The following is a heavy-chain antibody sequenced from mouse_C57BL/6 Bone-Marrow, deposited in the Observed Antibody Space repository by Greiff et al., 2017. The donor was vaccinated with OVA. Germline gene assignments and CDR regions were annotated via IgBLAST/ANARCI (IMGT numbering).Heavy chain of an antibody. CDR2: INPSNGGT. CDR1: GYTFTSYW. V-gene: IGHV1-53*01. CDR3: ARGGNSNYVPYYFDD. J-gene: IGHJ2*01. Sequence: QVQLQQPGTELVKPGASVKLSCKASGYTFTSYWMHWVKQRPGQGLEWIGNINPSNGGTNYNEKFKSKATLTVDKSSSTAYMQLSSLTSENSAVYYCARGGNSNYVPYYFDDWGQGTTLTVSS. D-gene: IGHD2-5*01.